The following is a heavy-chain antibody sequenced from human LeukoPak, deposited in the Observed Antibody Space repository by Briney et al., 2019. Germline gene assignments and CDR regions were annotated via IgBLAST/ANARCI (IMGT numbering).Heavy chain of an antibody. J-gene: IGHJ5*02. V-gene: IGHV1-2*02. Sequence: ASVKVSCSASGYIFTGYYMHWVRQAPRQRLEWMRWINPNRGGTNYARQFQGRVAMTRDKSIRTAHMELSSMRSDDTAVYYCAREGYCSSTSYLIYTQNWFDPWGQGTMVTVSS. D-gene: IGHD2-2*01. CDR2: INPNRGGT. CDR1: GYIFTGYY. CDR3: AREGYCSSTSYLIYTQNWFDP.